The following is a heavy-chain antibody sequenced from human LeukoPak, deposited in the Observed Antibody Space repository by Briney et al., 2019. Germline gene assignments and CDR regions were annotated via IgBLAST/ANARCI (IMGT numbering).Heavy chain of an antibody. J-gene: IGHJ6*03. V-gene: IGHV3-23*01. Sequence: PGGSLRLSCAASGFTFSSYAMSWVRQAPGKGLEWVSAISGSGGSTYYADSVKGRFTISRDNSKSTLYLQMNSLRAEDTAVYYCTSSSSRGIYYYYYYMDVWGKGTTVTVSS. D-gene: IGHD6-6*01. CDR3: TSSSSRGIYYYYYYMDV. CDR1: GFTFSSYA. CDR2: ISGSGGST.